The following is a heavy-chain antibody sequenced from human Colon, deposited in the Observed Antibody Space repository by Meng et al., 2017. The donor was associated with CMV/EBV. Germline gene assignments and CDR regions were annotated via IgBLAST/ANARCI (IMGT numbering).Heavy chain of an antibody. J-gene: IGHJ1*01. CDR3: ARGWPPDF. CDR2: ISATGNTI. CDR1: GFTFGSSE. Sequence: GGSLRLSCAASGFTFGSSEMSWVRQAPGRGLEWIAFISATGNTIYYADSVRGRFTISRDNAKNSLSLQMNSLTAEDTAVYYCARGWPPDFWGQGTLVTVSS. D-gene: IGHD6-13*01. V-gene: IGHV3-48*03.